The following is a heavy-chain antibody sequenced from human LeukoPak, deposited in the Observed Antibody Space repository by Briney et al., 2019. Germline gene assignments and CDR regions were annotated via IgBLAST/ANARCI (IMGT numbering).Heavy chain of an antibody. CDR2: IYYSGST. D-gene: IGHD6-13*01. V-gene: IGHV4-39*07. Sequence: TSGTLSLTCTVSGGSISSSSYYWGWIRQPPGKGLEWIGSIYYSGSTYYNPSLKSRVTISVDTSKNQFSLKLSSVTAADTAVYYCARDSKQLTWFDPWGQGALVTVSS. J-gene: IGHJ5*02. CDR3: ARDSKQLTWFDP. CDR1: GGSISSSSYY.